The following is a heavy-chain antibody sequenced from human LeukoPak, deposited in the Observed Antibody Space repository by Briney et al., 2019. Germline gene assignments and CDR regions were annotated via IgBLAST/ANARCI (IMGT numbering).Heavy chain of an antibody. V-gene: IGHV1-8*03. CDR3: ARARHSNWNYDNEFGGFDP. D-gene: IGHD1-7*01. J-gene: IGHJ5*02. CDR2: MNPNSGNT. Sequence: GASVKVSCKASGYTFTSYDINWVRQATGQGLEWMGWMNPNSGNTGYAQEFQGRVTITRNTSISTAYMELSSLRSEDTAVYYCARARHSNWNYDNEFGGFDPWGQGTLVTVSS. CDR1: GYTFTSYD.